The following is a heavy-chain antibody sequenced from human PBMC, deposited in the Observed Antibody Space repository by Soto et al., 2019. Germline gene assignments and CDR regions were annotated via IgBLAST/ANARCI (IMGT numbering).Heavy chain of an antibody. CDR3: AAGYGGDGYPNDFAFDI. CDR2: IIPIFGTA. V-gene: IGHV1-69*13. CDR1: GGTFSSYA. J-gene: IGHJ3*02. Sequence: VASVKVSCKASGGTFSSYAISWVRQAPGQGLEWMGGIIPIFGTANYAQKFQGRVTITADESTSTAYMELSSLRSEDTAVYYCAAGYGGDGYPNDFAFDIWGQGTMVTVSS. D-gene: IGHD5-12*01.